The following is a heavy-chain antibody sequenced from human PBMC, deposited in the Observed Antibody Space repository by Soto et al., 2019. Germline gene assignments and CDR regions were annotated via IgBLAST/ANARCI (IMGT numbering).Heavy chain of an antibody. Sequence: GGSLRLSCAASGFTFDDYTMHWVRQAPGKGLEWVSLISWDGGSTYYADSVTGRFTISRDNSKNSLYLQMNSLRTEDTALYYCAKDIGGYYYYGMDVWGQGTTVTVSS. D-gene: IGHD2-15*01. J-gene: IGHJ6*02. CDR1: GFTFDDYT. CDR3: AKDIGGYYYYGMDV. CDR2: ISWDGGST. V-gene: IGHV3-43*01.